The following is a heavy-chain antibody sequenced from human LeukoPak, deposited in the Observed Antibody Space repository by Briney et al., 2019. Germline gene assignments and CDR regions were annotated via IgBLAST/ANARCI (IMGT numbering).Heavy chain of an antibody. CDR2: INHSGST. D-gene: IGHD1-26*01. CDR3: ASERSGGSAGYFDY. CDR1: GGSFSGYY. V-gene: IGHV4-34*01. J-gene: IGHJ4*02. Sequence: SETLSLTCEVYGGSFSGYYWSWIRQPPGKGLEWIGEINHSGSTNYNPSLKSRVTISVDTSKNQFSLKLISVTAADTAVYYCASERSGGSAGYFDYWAQGTLVTVSS.